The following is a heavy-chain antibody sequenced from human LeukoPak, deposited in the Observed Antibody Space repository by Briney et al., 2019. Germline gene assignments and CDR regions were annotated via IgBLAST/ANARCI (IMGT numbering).Heavy chain of an antibody. CDR1: GGSVSNYY. V-gene: IGHV4-59*08. CDR2: VYYTGST. CDR3: ARHFAYSSSSYFDY. Sequence: SEALSLTCSVSGGSVSNYYWSWIRQPPGKGLEWIGYVYYTGSTNYNPSLKSRVTMFEDKSKNQFSLRLYSVTVADTAVYYCARHFAYSSSSYFDYWGQGSLVTVSS. J-gene: IGHJ4*02. D-gene: IGHD6-6*01.